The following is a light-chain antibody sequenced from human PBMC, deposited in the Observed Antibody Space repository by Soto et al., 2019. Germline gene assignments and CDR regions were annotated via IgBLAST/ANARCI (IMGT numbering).Light chain of an antibody. Sequence: QSALTQPASVSGSPGQSITISCTGTSSDVGGYDYVSWYQQYPGKAPKLIISEVSNRPPGVSNRFSGSKSGNTASLTISGLQAEDEADYYCSSYTRSSTLGVFGGGTKLTVL. J-gene: IGLJ3*02. CDR3: SSYTRSSTLGV. V-gene: IGLV2-14*01. CDR1: SSDVGGYDY. CDR2: EVS.